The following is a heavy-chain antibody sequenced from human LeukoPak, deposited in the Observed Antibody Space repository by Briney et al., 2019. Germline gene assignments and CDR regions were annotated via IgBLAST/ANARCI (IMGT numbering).Heavy chain of an antibody. Sequence: ASVKVSCKASCYTFTSYGISWVRQAPGQGLEWMGWISAYNGYTNYAQKLQGRVTMTRDTSTSTAYLDLRSLRSDDTAVYYCARVKVGARDKYFDYWGQGTQVTVSS. CDR2: ISAYNGYT. J-gene: IGHJ4*02. V-gene: IGHV1-18*01. D-gene: IGHD1-26*01. CDR1: CYTFTSYG. CDR3: ARVKVGARDKYFDY.